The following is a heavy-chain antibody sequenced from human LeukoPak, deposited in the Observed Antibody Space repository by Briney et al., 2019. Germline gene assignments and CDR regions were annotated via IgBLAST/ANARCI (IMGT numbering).Heavy chain of an antibody. D-gene: IGHD2-21*02. Sequence: SETLSLTCTVSGGSISSYYWSWIRQPPGKGLEWIGYIYYSGSTNYNPSLKSRVTISVDTSKNQFSLKLSSVTAADTAVYYCARGAYCGGDCLGAGGSSYTYWDQGTLVTVSS. V-gene: IGHV4-59*01. J-gene: IGHJ4*02. CDR3: ARGAYCGGDCLGAGGSSYTY. CDR1: GGSISSYY. CDR2: IYYSGST.